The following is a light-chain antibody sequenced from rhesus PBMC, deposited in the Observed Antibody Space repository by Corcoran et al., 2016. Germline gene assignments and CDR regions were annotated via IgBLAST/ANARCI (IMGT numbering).Light chain of an antibody. V-gene: IGKV1-25*01. Sequence: DIQMTQSPSSLSASVGDRVTITCRASQGISSYLAWYQQKPGKAPKLLVFAASTLQSGVPSRFSGSGSGTYFTLTISSLQPEDFATYYCQQHNSYPPTFGQGPKVEIK. J-gene: IGKJ1*01. CDR2: AAS. CDR3: QQHNSYPPT. CDR1: QGISSY.